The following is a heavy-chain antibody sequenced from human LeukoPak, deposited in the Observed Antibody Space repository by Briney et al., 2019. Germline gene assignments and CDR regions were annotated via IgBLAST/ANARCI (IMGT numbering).Heavy chain of an antibody. D-gene: IGHD5-12*01. V-gene: IGHV3-7*01. J-gene: IGHJ4*02. Sequence: GGSLRLSCAASGSTFSNYWMSWVRQPPGKGLEWVANIKQDGSEKYHVDSVKGRFTISRDNAKNSLYLQMNNLSIEDTAVYYCARDGDGYKSIPFDYWGQGALVTVSS. CDR1: GSTFSNYW. CDR3: ARDGDGYKSIPFDY. CDR2: IKQDGSEK.